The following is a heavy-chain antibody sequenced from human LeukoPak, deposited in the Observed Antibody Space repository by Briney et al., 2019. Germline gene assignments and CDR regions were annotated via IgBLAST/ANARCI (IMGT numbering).Heavy chain of an antibody. Sequence: SETLSLTCTVSGGSISSSSYYWGWIRQPPGKGLEWIGSIYYSGSTYYNPSLKSRVTISVDTSKNQFSLKLSSVTAADTAVYYCARGGDSSGYYYYYYYYMDVWGKGTTVTVSS. J-gene: IGHJ6*03. CDR2: IYYSGST. D-gene: IGHD3-22*01. CDR1: GGSISSSSYY. V-gene: IGHV4-39*07. CDR3: ARGGDSSGYYYYYYYYMDV.